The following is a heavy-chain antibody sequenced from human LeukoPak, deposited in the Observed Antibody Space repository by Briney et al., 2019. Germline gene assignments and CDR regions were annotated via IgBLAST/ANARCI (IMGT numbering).Heavy chain of an antibody. V-gene: IGHV3-23*01. Sequence: GGSLRLSCVTSGFTFTTYAMTWVRQAPGSGLEWVSTVSDRDGSTHYADSVKGRFTISRDSSRNTLFLQMNSLTAEDTAKYYCAKVILRGKGWAFDYWGQGALVIVSS. J-gene: IGHJ4*02. CDR3: AKVILRGKGWAFDY. D-gene: IGHD6-19*01. CDR2: VSDRDGST. CDR1: GFTFTTYA.